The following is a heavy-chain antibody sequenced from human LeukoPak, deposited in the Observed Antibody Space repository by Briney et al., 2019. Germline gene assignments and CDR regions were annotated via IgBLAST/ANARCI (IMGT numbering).Heavy chain of an antibody. D-gene: IGHD3-3*01. CDR2: INHSGST. J-gene: IGHJ6*02. CDR1: GGSISSGNYY. V-gene: IGHV4-39*07. Sequence: SETLSLTCTVSGGSISSGNYYWSWIRQPPGKGLEWIGEINHSGSTNYNPSLKSRVTISVDTSKNQFSLKLSSVTAADTAVYYCARGAYDFWSSYYYYGMDVWGQGTTVTVSS. CDR3: ARGAYDFWSSYYYYGMDV.